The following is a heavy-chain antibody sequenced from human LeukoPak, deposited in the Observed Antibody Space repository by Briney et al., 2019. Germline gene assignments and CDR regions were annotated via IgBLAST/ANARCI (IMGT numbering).Heavy chain of an antibody. CDR3: ARDGGPYYDSRPFDP. J-gene: IGHJ5*02. Sequence: ASVKVSCKASGYTFTGYYMHWVRQAPGQGLEWMGWINPNSGGTNYAQKFQGRVTMTRDTSISTAYMELSRLRSDDTAVYYCARDGGPYYDSRPFDPWGQGTLVTVSS. V-gene: IGHV1-2*02. CDR1: GYTFTGYY. D-gene: IGHD3-22*01. CDR2: INPNSGGT.